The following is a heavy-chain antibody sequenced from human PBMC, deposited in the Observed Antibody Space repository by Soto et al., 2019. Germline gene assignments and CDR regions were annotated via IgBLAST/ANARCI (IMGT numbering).Heavy chain of an antibody. CDR1: GGSVSSGTYF. CDR3: ARRNSGDNWLDP. Sequence: QVQLQESGPGLVKPSETLSLTCTVSGGSVSSGTYFWTWIRQPPGKGLEWIGYISYSGSTNYNPSHKSRVTISANTSKNQFSLKLNSVTATDTAVYYCARRNSGDNWLDPWVQGTMVTVS. J-gene: IGHJ5*02. D-gene: IGHD4-17*01. CDR2: ISYSGST. V-gene: IGHV4-61*01.